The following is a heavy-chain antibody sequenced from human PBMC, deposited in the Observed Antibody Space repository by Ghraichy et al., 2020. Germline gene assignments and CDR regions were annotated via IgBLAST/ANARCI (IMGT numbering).Heavy chain of an antibody. Sequence: GESLNISCAASGFTFNSYAFHWVRQAPGKGLEWVALISYDGSNKHYADSVKGRFTISRDNSKSTLYLEMNSLTSKDTAVFYCARAQDSSGWYNWFDPWGQGTLVTVSS. D-gene: IGHD6-19*01. CDR1: GFTFNSYA. CDR3: ARAQDSSGWYNWFDP. V-gene: IGHV3-30-3*01. CDR2: ISYDGSNK. J-gene: IGHJ5*02.